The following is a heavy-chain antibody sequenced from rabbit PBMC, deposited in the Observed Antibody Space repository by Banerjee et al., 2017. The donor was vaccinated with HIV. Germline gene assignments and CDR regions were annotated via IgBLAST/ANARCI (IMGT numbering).Heavy chain of an antibody. J-gene: IGHJ5*01. CDR3: ARCQADGTARNFAGWLNL. Sequence: QSLEESGGDLVKPGASLTLTCTASGFSFSGSYWICWVRQAPGRGLEWIACIWVGDSGATYYASWAKGRFTISKTSSTTVTLQMTSLTAADTATYFCARCQADGTARNFAGWLNLWGPGTLVTVS. D-gene: IGHD4-2*01. CDR2: IWVGDSGAT. CDR1: GFSFSGSYW. V-gene: IGHV1S40*01.